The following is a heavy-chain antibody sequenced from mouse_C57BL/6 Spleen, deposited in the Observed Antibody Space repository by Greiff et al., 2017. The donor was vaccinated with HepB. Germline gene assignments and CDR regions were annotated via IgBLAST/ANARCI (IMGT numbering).Heavy chain of an antibody. V-gene: IGHV5-16*01. CDR1: GFTFSDYY. CDR3: ARTYYYGPDWYFDV. J-gene: IGHJ1*03. D-gene: IGHD1-1*01. CDR2: INYDGSST. Sequence: EVQLVESEGGLVQPGSSMKLSCTASGFTFSDYYMAWVRQVPEKGLEWVANINYDGSSTYYLDSLKSRFIISRDNAKNILYLQMSSLKSEDTATYYCARTYYYGPDWYFDVWGTGTTVTVSS.